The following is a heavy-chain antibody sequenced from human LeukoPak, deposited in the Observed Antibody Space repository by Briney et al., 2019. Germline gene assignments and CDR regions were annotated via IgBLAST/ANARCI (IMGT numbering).Heavy chain of an antibody. V-gene: IGHV4-39*01. CDR3: ARQAVVPAAPDAFDI. CDR1: GGSISSSSYY. Sequence: SETLSLTCTVSGGSISSSSYYWGWIRQPPGKGLEWIGSIYYSGSTYYNPSLKSRVTVSVDTSKNQFSLKLSSVTAADTAVYYCARQAVVPAAPDAFDIWGQGTMVTVSS. D-gene: IGHD2-2*01. CDR2: IYYSGST. J-gene: IGHJ3*02.